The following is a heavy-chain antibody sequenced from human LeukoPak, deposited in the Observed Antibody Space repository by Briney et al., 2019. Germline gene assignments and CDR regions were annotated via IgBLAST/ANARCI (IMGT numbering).Heavy chain of an antibody. CDR2: IYYSGST. D-gene: IGHD3-3*01. CDR3: ARDGGYDFWSGYYPDY. V-gene: IGHV4-59*01. J-gene: IGHJ4*02. Sequence: PSETLSLTCTVSGGSISSYYWSWIRQPPGKGLEWIGYIYYSGSTNYNPSLKSRVTISVDTSKNHFSLKLSSVTAADTAVYYCARDGGYDFWSGYYPDYWGQGTLVTVSS. CDR1: GGSISSYY.